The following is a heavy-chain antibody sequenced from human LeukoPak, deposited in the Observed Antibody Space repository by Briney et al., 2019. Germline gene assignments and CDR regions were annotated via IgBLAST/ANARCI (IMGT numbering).Heavy chain of an antibody. CDR2: IIPNFGTA. Sequence: ASVKVSCKASGGTFSSYAISWVRQAPGQGLEWMGGIIPNFGTANYAQKFQGRVTITTDESTSTAYMELSSLRSEDTAVYYCARGWGSNYFDYWGQGTLVTVSS. V-gene: IGHV1-69*05. J-gene: IGHJ4*02. D-gene: IGHD2-21*01. CDR3: ARGWGSNYFDY. CDR1: GGTFSSYA.